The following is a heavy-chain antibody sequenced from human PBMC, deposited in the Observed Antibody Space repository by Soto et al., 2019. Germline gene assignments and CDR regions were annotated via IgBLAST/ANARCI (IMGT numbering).Heavy chain of an antibody. Sequence: LSLTCTVSGGSISSGGYYWSWIRQHPGKGLEWIGYIYYSGSTYYNPSLKSRVTISVDTSKNQFSLKLSSVTAADTAVYYCARETPGYYDSSGSFDPWGQGTLVTVSS. CDR3: ARETPGYYDSSGSFDP. D-gene: IGHD3-22*01. CDR2: IYYSGST. V-gene: IGHV4-31*03. J-gene: IGHJ5*02. CDR1: GGSISSGGYY.